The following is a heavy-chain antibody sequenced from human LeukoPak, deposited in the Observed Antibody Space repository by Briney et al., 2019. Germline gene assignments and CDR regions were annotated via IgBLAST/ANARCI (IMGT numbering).Heavy chain of an antibody. CDR2: MNPTSGDT. J-gene: IGHJ6*03. V-gene: IGHV1-8*01. Sequence: GASVKVSCKASGYTFSDYDVNWVRQAPGQGLEWMGWMNPTSGDTGYAQKFQGRVTMTRSMSKNTAYMELSGLRSEDTAVYFCARVVMKAFYYYYMDVWGKGTTIIISS. CDR3: ARVVMKAFYYYYMDV. CDR1: GYTFSDYD. D-gene: IGHD2-21*01.